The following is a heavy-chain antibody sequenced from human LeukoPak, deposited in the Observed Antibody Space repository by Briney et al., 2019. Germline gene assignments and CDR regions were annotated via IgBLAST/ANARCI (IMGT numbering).Heavy chain of an antibody. D-gene: IGHD3-3*01. V-gene: IGHV4-61*02. CDR2: IYTSGST. J-gene: IGHJ4*02. Sequence: SQTLSPTCTVSGGSISSGSYYWSWIRQPAGKGLEWIGRIYTSGSTNYNPSLKSRVTISVDTSKNQFSLKLSSVTAADTAVYYCARARNYDFWSGYYSFDYWGQGTLVTVSS. CDR3: ARARNYDFWSGYYSFDY. CDR1: GGSISSGSYY.